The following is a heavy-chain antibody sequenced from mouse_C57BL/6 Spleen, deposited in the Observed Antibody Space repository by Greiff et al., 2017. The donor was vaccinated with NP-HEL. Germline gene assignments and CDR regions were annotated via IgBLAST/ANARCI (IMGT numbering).Heavy chain of an antibody. D-gene: IGHD1-1*01. Sequence: EVMLVESGGGLVKPGGSLKLSCAASGFTFSDYGMHWVRQAPEKGLEWVAYISSGSSTIYYADTVKGRFTISRDNAKNTLFLQMTSLRSEDTAMYYCAKPFTTGYYAMDYWGQGTSVTVSS. V-gene: IGHV5-17*01. J-gene: IGHJ4*01. CDR3: AKPFTTGYYAMDY. CDR2: ISSGSSTI. CDR1: GFTFSDYG.